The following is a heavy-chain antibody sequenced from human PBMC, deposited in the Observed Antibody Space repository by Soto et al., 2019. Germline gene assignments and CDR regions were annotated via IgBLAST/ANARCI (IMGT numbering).Heavy chain of an antibody. CDR3: ARGRPAPGIAAAQTFDY. Sequence: QVQLQQWGAGLLKPSETLSLTCAVYGGSFSGYYWSWIRQPPGKGLEWIGEINHSGSTNYNPSLTSRVTISVDTAKNQFSLKLSSVTAADTAVYYCARGRPAPGIAAAQTFDYWGQGTLVTVSS. CDR1: GGSFSGYY. J-gene: IGHJ4*02. V-gene: IGHV4-34*01. D-gene: IGHD6-13*01. CDR2: INHSGST.